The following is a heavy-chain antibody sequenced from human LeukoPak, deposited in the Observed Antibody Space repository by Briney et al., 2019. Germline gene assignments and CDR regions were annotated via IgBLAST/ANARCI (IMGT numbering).Heavy chain of an antibody. Sequence: PSETLSLTCAVYGGSFSGYYWSWIRQPPGKGLEWIGEINHSGSTNYNPSLKSRVTISVDTSKNQFSLKLSSVTAADTAVYYCAGGLGRGKGAYYFDYWGQGTLVTVSS. CDR3: AGGLGRGKGAYYFDY. D-gene: IGHD1-26*01. J-gene: IGHJ4*02. CDR1: GGSFSGYY. V-gene: IGHV4-34*01. CDR2: INHSGST.